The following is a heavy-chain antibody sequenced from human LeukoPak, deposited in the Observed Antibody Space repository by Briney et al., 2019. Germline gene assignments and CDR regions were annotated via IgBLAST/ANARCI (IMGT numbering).Heavy chain of an antibody. CDR1: GGSFSAYH. Sequence: SETLSLTCAVYGGSFSAYHWSWIRQPPGKGLEWIGEINHSGSTNYNPSLKSRVTISVDTSKNQFSLKLRSMTAADTAVYYCARHHFGGIYNAFDIWGQGTMVTVSS. CDR2: INHSGST. CDR3: ARHHFGGIYNAFDI. J-gene: IGHJ3*02. D-gene: IGHD4-23*01. V-gene: IGHV4-34*01.